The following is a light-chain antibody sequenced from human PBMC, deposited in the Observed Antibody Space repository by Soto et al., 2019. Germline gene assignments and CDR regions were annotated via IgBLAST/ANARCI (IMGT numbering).Light chain of an antibody. CDR3: QHRRNSPPMWT. V-gene: IGKV3-11*01. CDR2: DAS. Sequence: EIVLTQFPATLSLSPGDRATLSCRASQSIGSYLAWYQQKPGQAPRLLIYDASNRATGIPARFSGSGSGTDFTLTINRLEPEDFAVYFCQHRRNSPPMWTFGQATKVEIK. J-gene: IGKJ1*01. CDR1: QSIGSY.